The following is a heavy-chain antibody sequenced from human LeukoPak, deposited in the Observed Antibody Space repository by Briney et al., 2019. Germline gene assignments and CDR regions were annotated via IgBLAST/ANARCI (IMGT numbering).Heavy chain of an antibody. CDR2: LYYSGST. D-gene: IGHD6-19*01. J-gene: IGHJ5*02. CDR1: GGSISSSSYY. V-gene: IGHV4-39*01. Sequence: SEPLSLTCTVSGGSISSSSYYWGWIRQPPGKGQEWTGSLYYSGSTYYNPSLKSRVTISVATSKNQFSLKLSSVAAADTAVYYCARGYDGWYMAYWFDPWGQGTLVTVSS. CDR3: ARGYDGWYMAYWFDP.